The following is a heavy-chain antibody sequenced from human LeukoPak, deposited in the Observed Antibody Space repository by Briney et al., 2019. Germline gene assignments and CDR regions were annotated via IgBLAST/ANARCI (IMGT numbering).Heavy chain of an antibody. CDR3: ARDPTRSGLDY. Sequence: PSETLSLTCTVSGGSISSYYWSWIRQPPGKGLEWIGYIYYRGSTNYNPSLKSRVTISVDTSKNQFSLKLSSVTAADTAVYYCARDPTRSGLDYWGQGTLVTVSS. V-gene: IGHV4-59*01. J-gene: IGHJ4*02. CDR1: GGSISSYY. CDR2: IYYRGST. D-gene: IGHD4-17*01.